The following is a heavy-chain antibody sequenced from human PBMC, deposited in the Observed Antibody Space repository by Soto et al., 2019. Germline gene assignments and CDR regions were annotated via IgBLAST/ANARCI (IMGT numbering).Heavy chain of an antibody. J-gene: IGHJ3*02. Sequence: KASETLSLTCTVSGGSIISFYWSWIRQSAGKGLEWIGRVSATETASYNPSLKSRVTMPADMSSNQFSLNLNSVTAADSAVYFCAREFPGALERSCAFDIWGQGTVVTVSS. D-gene: IGHD1-1*01. CDR3: AREFPGALERSCAFDI. CDR2: VSATETA. CDR1: GGSIISFY. V-gene: IGHV4-4*07.